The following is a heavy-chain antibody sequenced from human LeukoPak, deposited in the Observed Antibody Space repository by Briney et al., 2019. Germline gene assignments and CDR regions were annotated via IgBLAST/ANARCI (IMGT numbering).Heavy chain of an antibody. V-gene: IGHV3-20*04. CDR3: ARGGGSGRYGLPFDS. Sequence: GGSLRLSCAASGFIFDDYGMSWVRQAPGKGLEWVSGINWNGGSTGYADSVKGRFTISRDNAKNSVYLQMNSLTDEDTAVYYCARGGGSGRYGLPFDSWGQGTLVTVSS. CDR1: GFIFDDYG. D-gene: IGHD6-13*01. CDR2: INWNGGST. J-gene: IGHJ4*02.